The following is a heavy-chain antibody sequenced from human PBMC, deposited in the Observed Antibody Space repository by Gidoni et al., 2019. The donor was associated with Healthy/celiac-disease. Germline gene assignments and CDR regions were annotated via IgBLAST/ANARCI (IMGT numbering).Heavy chain of an antibody. V-gene: IGHV3-30*03. J-gene: IGHJ3*02. CDR2: ISYDGSNK. CDR1: GFTFSSHG. CDR3: ARGGGYNDFWSGAFDI. D-gene: IGHD3-3*01. Sequence: QVQLVESGGGVVQPGRSLRLSCAASGFTFSSHGMHWVRQAPGKGLEWVAVISYDGSNKYYADSVKGRFTISRDNFKNTLYLQMNSLRAEDTAVYYCARGGGYNDFWSGAFDIWGQGTMVTVSS.